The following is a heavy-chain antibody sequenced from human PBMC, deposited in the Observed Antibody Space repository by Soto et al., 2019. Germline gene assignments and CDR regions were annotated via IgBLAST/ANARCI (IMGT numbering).Heavy chain of an antibody. CDR2: ISPIFGTA. Sequence: HVQLVQSGAEVKKPGSSVKVSCKASGGAFSSVAISWVRQAPGRGLEWMGGISPIFGTADYAQKFQGKVTITADESTSTAYMELSSLRSDDTAVYYCASPGLYGYNYYGMAVWGHGTTVTVSS. CDR1: GGAFSSVA. V-gene: IGHV1-69*01. D-gene: IGHD2-8*01. J-gene: IGHJ6*02. CDR3: ASPGLYGYNYYGMAV.